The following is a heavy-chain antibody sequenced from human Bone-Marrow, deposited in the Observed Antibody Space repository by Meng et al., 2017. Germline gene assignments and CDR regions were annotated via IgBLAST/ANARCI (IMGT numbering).Heavy chain of an antibody. D-gene: IGHD6-19*01. J-gene: IGHJ4*02. V-gene: IGHV3-23*01. Sequence: GESLKISCAASGFTFSSYAMSWVRQAPGKGLEWVSAISGSGGSTYYADSVKGRFTISRDNAKNLLYLQMNSLRAEDTAVYYCARDLGVAVAAITLDCWGQGTVVTVSS. CDR3: ARDLGVAVAAITLDC. CDR1: GFTFSSYA. CDR2: ISGSGGST.